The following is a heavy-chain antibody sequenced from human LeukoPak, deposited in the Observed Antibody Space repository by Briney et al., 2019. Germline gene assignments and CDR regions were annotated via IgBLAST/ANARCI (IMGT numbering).Heavy chain of an antibody. V-gene: IGHV1-2*02. CDR2: INPNSGGT. D-gene: IGHD6-25*01. CDR3: ARVLGGEYYSDY. J-gene: IGHJ4*02. Sequence: ASVKVSCKASGYTFTGYYMHWARQAPGQGLEWMGWINPNSGGTNYAQKFQGRVTMTRDTSISTAYMELSRLRSDDTAVYYCARVLGGEYYSDYWGQGTLVTVSS. CDR1: GYTFTGYY.